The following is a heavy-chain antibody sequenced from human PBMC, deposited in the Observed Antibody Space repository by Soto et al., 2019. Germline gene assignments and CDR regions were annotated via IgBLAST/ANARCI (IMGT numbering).Heavy chain of an antibody. CDR3: AKDRDYPRDYFHY. CDR1: GFTDRSYA. J-gene: IGHJ4*02. V-gene: IGHV3-23*01. Sequence: GSLSISCASSGFTDRSYAMSCVHQATGKGLEWVSAVSGNGQGIYYADSVRGRFTISRDNSKNTVFLHMDSLRAEDTAVYYCAKDRDYPRDYFHYWGQGTRVTVSS. CDR2: VSGNGQGI. D-gene: IGHD3-10*01.